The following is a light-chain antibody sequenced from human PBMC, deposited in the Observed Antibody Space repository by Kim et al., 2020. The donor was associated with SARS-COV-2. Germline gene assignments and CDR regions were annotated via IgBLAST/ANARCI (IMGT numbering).Light chain of an antibody. CDR3: QLHDSWPPALT. J-gene: IGKJ4*01. V-gene: IGKV3-11*01. CDR2: GAT. Sequence: PGGNATLSCRASRNVDISLAWYQQRPGQPPRLLIYGATIRAAGIPDRFSGSGSGTDFTLTISSLAPEDIAIYYCQLHDSWPPALTFGGGTKVDIK. CDR1: RNVDIS.